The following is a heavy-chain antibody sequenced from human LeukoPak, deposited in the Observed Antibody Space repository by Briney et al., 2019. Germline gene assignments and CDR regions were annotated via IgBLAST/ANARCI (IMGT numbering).Heavy chain of an antibody. D-gene: IGHD6-13*01. V-gene: IGHV4-39*07. CDR1: GGSISSSSYY. J-gene: IGHJ2*01. CDR2: IYYSGST. CDR3: ARVYYSNSYDYWYFDL. Sequence: SETLSLTCTVSGGSISSSSYYWGWIRQPPGKGLEWIGSIYYSGSTNYNPSLKSRVTISVDTSKNQFSLKVTSVTAADTAVYYCARVYYSNSYDYWYFDLWGRGTLVTVSS.